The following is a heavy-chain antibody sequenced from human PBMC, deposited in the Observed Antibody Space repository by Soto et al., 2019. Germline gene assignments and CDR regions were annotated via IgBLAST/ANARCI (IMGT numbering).Heavy chain of an antibody. D-gene: IGHD4-17*01. CDR1: GGTFSSYA. Sequence: QVQLVQSGAEVQKPGSSVKVSCKASGGTFSSYAISWVRQAPGQGLEWMGGIIPIFGTANYAQKFQGRVTITADESTSTAYMELSSLRSEDTVVYYCARELHDYGESWFFDYWGQGTLVTVSS. CDR3: ARELHDYGESWFFDY. J-gene: IGHJ4*02. CDR2: IIPIFGTA. V-gene: IGHV1-69*01.